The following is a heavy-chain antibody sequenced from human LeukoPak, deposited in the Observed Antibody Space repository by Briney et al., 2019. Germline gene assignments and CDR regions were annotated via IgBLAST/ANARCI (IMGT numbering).Heavy chain of an antibody. D-gene: IGHD3-10*01. CDR2: IYHSGST. V-gene: IGHV4-30-2*01. CDR3: AREVSPGGSFDY. J-gene: IGHJ4*02. CDR1: GGSISSGGYS. Sequence: SQTLSLTCAVSGGSISSGGYSWSWIRQPPGKGLEWIGYIYHSGSTYYNPSLQSRVTISVDRSKNQFSLKLSSVTAADTAVYYCAREVSPGGSFDYWGQGTLVTVSS.